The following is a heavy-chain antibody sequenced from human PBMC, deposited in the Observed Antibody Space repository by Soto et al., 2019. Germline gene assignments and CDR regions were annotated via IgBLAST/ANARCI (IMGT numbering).Heavy chain of an antibody. CDR3: ARRGGPADF. D-gene: IGHD2-15*01. CDR1: GGSISSSTYY. J-gene: IGHJ4*02. V-gene: IGHV4-39*01. CDR2: IYFGGST. Sequence: QLQLQESGPGLVKPSETLSLTCTVSGGSISSSTYYCGWIRQPPGKGLEWIGSIYFGGSTYYNPSHESRVTLSVDTSKSQFSLKLSSVTAADTAVYYCARRGGPADFWGQGTLVTVSS.